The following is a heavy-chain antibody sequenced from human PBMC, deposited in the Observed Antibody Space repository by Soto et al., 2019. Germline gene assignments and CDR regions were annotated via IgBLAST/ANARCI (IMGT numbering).Heavy chain of an antibody. J-gene: IGHJ4*02. V-gene: IGHV1-69*13. CDR3: ASGYYYDSSGYFDY. CDR1: GGTFSSYS. Sequence: SVKVSCKASGGTFSSYSISWVRQAPGQGLEWMGGIIPIFGTANYAQKFQGRVTITADESTSTAYMELSSLRSEDTAVYYCASGYYYDSSGYFDYWGQGTLVTVSS. D-gene: IGHD3-22*01. CDR2: IIPIFGTA.